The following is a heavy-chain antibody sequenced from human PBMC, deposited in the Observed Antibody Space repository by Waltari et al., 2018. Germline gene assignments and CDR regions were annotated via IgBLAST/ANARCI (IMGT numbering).Heavy chain of an antibody. CDR3: ARSYYYDRRANYPSLGAFDS. J-gene: IGHJ4*02. CDR2: IIPLFGTT. CDR1: GDTFRRYA. V-gene: IGHV1-69*12. D-gene: IGHD3-22*01. Sequence: QVQLVQSGAEVKKPGSSVKVSCKASGDTFRRYAISWVRQAPGQGLGWMGGIIPLFGTTNYAQKFQGRVTMTADEPTSTAYVELSSLKSEDTAVYFCARSYYYDRRANYPSLGAFDSWGQGTLVTVSS.